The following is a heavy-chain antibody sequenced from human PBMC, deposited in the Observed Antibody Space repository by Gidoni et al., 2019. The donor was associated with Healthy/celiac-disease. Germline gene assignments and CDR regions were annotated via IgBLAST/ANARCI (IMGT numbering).Heavy chain of an antibody. CDR3: ARDGAPPEDVFDY. D-gene: IGHD2-15*01. V-gene: IGHV4-38-2*02. Sequence: QVQLQESGPGLVKPSETLSLTCAVSGYSISSGYYWGWIRQPPGKGLEWIGSIYHSGSTYYNPSLKSRVTISVDTSKNQFSLKLSSVTAADTAVYYCARDGAPPEDVFDYWGQGTLVTVSS. CDR1: GYSISSGYY. CDR2: IYHSGST. J-gene: IGHJ4*02.